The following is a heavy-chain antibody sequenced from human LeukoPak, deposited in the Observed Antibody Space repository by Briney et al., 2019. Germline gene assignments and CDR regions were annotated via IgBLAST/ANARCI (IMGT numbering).Heavy chain of an antibody. CDR1: GFTFSSYG. CDR3: AKDRWGGSGSYSHFDY. V-gene: IGHV3-30*02. D-gene: IGHD3-10*01. J-gene: IGHJ4*02. Sequence: PGGSLGLSCAASGFTFSSYGMHWVRQAPGKGLEWVAFIRYDGSNKYYADSVKGRFTISRDNSKNTLYLQMNSLRAEDTAVYYCAKDRWGGSGSYSHFDYWGQGTLVTVSS. CDR2: IRYDGSNK.